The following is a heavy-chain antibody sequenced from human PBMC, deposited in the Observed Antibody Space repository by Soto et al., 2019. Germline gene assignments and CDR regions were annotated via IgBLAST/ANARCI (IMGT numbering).Heavy chain of an antibody. J-gene: IGHJ6*02. CDR3: AGPRKRSYFDWLRGPLNYGMDV. CDR1: GYTFTSYG. D-gene: IGHD3-9*01. V-gene: IGHV1-18*01. CDR2: ISAYNGNT. Sequence: ASVKVSCKASGYTFTSYGISWVRQAPGQGLEWMGWISAYNGNTNYAQKLQGRVTMTTDTSTSTAYMELRSLRSDDTAVYYCAGPRKRSYFDWLRGPLNYGMDVWGQGTTVTVSS.